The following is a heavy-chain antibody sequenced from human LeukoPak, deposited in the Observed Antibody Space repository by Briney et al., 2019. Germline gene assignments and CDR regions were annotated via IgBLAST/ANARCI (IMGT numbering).Heavy chain of an antibody. CDR2: INGGGDIT. V-gene: IGHV3-23*01. J-gene: IGHJ4*02. D-gene: IGHD6-19*01. CDR1: GFTFSNSA. CDR3: WFFDF. Sequence: GGSLRLSCAASGFTFSNSAMSWVRQAPGKGLEWVSSINGGGDITYYAESVKGRFTVSRDNSKNTLFLQMNSLRAEDTAVCTGWFFDFWGQGSLVTVSS.